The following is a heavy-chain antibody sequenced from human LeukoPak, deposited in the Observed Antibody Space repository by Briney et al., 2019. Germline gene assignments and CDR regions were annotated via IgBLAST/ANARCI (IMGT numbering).Heavy chain of an antibody. Sequence: GGSLRLCRSTSGFTFGDYAMSWGRQAPGKGLEWVGFIQAKAYGGATKYAASVNGRFSISRDDSQSIANLQMNDMKTEDTAVYYGTRAPHPRSCSSRCCLDYWGQGTLVTVSS. D-gene: IGHD2-15*01. CDR3: TRAPHPRSCSSRCCLDY. CDR1: GFTFGDYA. J-gene: IGHJ4*02. CDR2: IQAKAYGGAT. V-gene: IGHV3-49*04.